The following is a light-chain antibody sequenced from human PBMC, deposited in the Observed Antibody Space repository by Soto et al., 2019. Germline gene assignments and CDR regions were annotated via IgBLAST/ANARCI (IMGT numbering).Light chain of an antibody. V-gene: IGKV3-20*01. J-gene: IGKJ1*01. CDR3: KQYGSSLWT. CDR1: QRISGY. CDR2: GAY. Sequence: EIVMTQSPATLSVSPGERATLSCRASQRISGYLAWYQQKPGQAPRLLIYGAYSRATGIPDRFSGSGSGTDFTLTISRLEPEDFAVYYCKQYGSSLWTFGQGTKVDIK.